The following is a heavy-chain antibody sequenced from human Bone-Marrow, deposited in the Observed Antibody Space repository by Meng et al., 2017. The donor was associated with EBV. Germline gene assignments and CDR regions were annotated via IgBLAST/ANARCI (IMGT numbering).Heavy chain of an antibody. CDR3: ARGKGSSWYNWFDP. V-gene: IGHV7-4-1*02. CDR2: INTNTGNP. J-gene: IGHJ5*02. D-gene: IGHD6-13*01. CDR1: GYTFTSYA. Sequence: QVELVQSGSELKKPGASVKVSCKASGYTFTSYAMNWVRQAPGQGLEWMGWINTNTGNPTYAQGFTGRFVISLDTPVSTAYLQISSLKAEDTAVYYCARGKGSSWYNWFDPWGQGTLVTVSS.